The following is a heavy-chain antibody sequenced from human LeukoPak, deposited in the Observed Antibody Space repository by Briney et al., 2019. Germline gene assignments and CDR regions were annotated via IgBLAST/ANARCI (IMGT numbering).Heavy chain of an antibody. CDR3: ARHPRGFGKYYFDY. Sequence: SETLSLTCTVSGGSISSYYWSWIRQPPGKGLEWIGYIYYSGSTNYNPSLKSRVTISVDTSKNQFSLKLSSVTAADTAVYYCARHPRGFGKYYFDYWGQGTLVTVSS. D-gene: IGHD3-10*01. CDR1: GGSISSYY. V-gene: IGHV4-59*08. CDR2: IYYSGST. J-gene: IGHJ4*02.